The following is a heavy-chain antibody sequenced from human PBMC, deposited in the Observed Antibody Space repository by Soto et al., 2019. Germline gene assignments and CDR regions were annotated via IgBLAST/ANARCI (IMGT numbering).Heavy chain of an antibody. Sequence: GGSLRLSCAASGFTFSSYGMSWVRQAPGKGLEWVSSISGGDGSTFYADSVKGRFTISRDNSKNTLYLQMNSLRAEDTAVYFCVKHTSSFYYDYWGQGTLVTVSS. V-gene: IGHV3-23*01. CDR1: GFTFSSYG. CDR2: ISGGDGST. CDR3: VKHTSSFYYDY. D-gene: IGHD2-2*01. J-gene: IGHJ4*02.